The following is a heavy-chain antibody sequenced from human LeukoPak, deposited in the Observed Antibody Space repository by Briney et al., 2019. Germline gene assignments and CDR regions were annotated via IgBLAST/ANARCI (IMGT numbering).Heavy chain of an antibody. Sequence: PGGSLRPSCEASGFIFSSYVMGWVRQAPGKGLEWVSSISVGGGDTFTADSVKGRFTITRENSKNTLYLQMMGLRVEDTAIYYCAKLNLGEMAYFDSWGQGILVTVSS. J-gene: IGHJ4*02. CDR2: ISVGGGDT. CDR3: AKLNLGEMAYFDS. V-gene: IGHV3-23*01. D-gene: IGHD2-21*01. CDR1: GFIFSSYV.